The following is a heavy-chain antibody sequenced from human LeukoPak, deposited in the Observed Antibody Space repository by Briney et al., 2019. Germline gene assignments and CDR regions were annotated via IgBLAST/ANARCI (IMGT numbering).Heavy chain of an antibody. V-gene: IGHV3-23*01. J-gene: IGHJ4*02. D-gene: IGHD6-6*01. CDR3: AKGTLIAARLLFDY. Sequence: GGSLRLSCAASGFTFSSYAMSWVRQAPGKGLEWVSAISGRADSTYYADSVKGRFTISRDNSKNTLYLQMNSLRAEDTAVYYCAKGTLIAARLLFDYWGQGTLVTVSS. CDR1: GFTFSSYA. CDR2: ISGRADST.